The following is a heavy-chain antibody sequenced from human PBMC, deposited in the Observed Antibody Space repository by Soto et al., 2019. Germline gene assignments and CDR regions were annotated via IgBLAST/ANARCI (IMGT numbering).Heavy chain of an antibody. V-gene: IGHV3-33*01. D-gene: IGHD4-17*01. CDR2: IWHDGSNK. J-gene: IGHJ5*02. CDR1: GFTFSSHG. Sequence: QVRLVESGGGVVQPGRSLRLSCAASGFTFSSHGMHWARQAPGKGLEWVAVIWHDGSNKYYADSVKGRFTISRDNSKNTLYLQMNSLRPEDTAVYYCARTGGGDYGFWFDPWGQGTLVTVSS. CDR3: ARTGGGDYGFWFDP.